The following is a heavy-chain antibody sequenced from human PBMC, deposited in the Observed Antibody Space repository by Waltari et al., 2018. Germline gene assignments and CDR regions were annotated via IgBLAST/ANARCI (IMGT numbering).Heavy chain of an antibody. CDR3: ASIYGRTSFDY. J-gene: IGHJ4*02. Sequence: QLQLQESGPGLVKPSETLSLTCTVSGGSLSSSSYYWGWIRQPPGKGLEWIGSIYYSGSTYYNPSLKSRVTISVDTSKNQFSLKLSSVTAADTAVYYCASIYGRTSFDYWGQGTLVTVSS. CDR2: IYYSGST. D-gene: IGHD1-7*01. CDR1: GGSLSSSSYY. V-gene: IGHV4-39*07.